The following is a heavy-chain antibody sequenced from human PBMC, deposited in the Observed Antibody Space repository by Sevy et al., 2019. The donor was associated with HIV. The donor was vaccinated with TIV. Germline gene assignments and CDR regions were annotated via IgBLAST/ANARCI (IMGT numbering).Heavy chain of an antibody. Sequence: SETLSLTCTVSGGSISSGGYYWTWIRQLPGKGLEWIGYIYYSGSTYYNPSLKRRLTISVDTSKNQFSLKLSSVTAADTACYYCARDSDRGNYAFQHWGQGTLVTVSS. CDR2: IYYSGST. CDR1: GGSISSGGYY. J-gene: IGHJ1*01. D-gene: IGHD1-7*01. V-gene: IGHV4-31*03. CDR3: ARDSDRGNYAFQH.